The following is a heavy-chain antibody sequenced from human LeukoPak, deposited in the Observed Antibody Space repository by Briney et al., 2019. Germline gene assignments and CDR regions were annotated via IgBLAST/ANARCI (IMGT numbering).Heavy chain of an antibody. Sequence: SVKVSCKASGGTFNNYAMSWVRQAPGQGLEWVGGIIPIFSTANYAQKFQGRVTITADKSTSTAYMELSSLRSEDTAVYYCARAVQVTTGGLFDYWGQGTLVTVSS. CDR1: GGTFNNYA. J-gene: IGHJ4*02. D-gene: IGHD4-17*01. CDR3: ARAVQVTTGGLFDY. CDR2: IIPIFSTA. V-gene: IGHV1-69*06.